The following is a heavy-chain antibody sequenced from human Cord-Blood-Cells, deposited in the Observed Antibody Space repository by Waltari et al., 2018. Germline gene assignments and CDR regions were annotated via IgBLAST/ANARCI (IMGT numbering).Heavy chain of an antibody. J-gene: IGHJ3*02. CDR1: GFTVSSNY. CDR2: IYSGGST. Sequence: EVQLVESGGGLVQPGGSLRLSCAASGFTVSSNYMSWVRQAPGKGLEWVSVIYSGGSTYYADSVKGRFTISRDKSKNTLYRQMNSLRAEDTAVYYCARDSSWDAFDIWGQGTMVTVSS. D-gene: IGHD6-13*01. CDR3: ARDSSWDAFDI. V-gene: IGHV3-66*01.